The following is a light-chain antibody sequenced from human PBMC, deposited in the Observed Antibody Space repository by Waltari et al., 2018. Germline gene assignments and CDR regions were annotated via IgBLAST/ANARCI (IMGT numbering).Light chain of an antibody. CDR1: SRDGGTYNL. J-gene: IGLJ1*01. V-gene: IGLV2-23*02. CDR2: EVT. CDR3: CSYVGLGTYV. Sequence: QSGLAQPASASGSPGQSITITGTGTSRDGGTYNLVSWYQQRPGKAPRLLIYEVTKRAPGTSDRFSASKSGNTASLSISGLQAQEDEADYYCCSYVGLGTYVFGTGTKVTV.